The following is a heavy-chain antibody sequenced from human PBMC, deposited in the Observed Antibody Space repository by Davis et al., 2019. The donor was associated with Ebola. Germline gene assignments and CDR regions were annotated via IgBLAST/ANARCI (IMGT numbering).Heavy chain of an antibody. V-gene: IGHV4-34*01. CDR3: ARHNILMVYAMFDP. CDR1: GGSFSGYY. Sequence: SETLSLTCAVYGGSFSGYYWSWIRQPPGKGLEWIGSIYSSGSTYYNPSLKSRVTISVATSKNQFSLKLSSVTAADTAVYYCARHNILMVYAMFDPWGQGTLVTVSS. J-gene: IGHJ5*02. D-gene: IGHD2-8*01. CDR2: IYSSGST.